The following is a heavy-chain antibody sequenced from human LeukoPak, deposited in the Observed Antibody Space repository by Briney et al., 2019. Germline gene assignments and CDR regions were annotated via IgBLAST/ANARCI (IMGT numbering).Heavy chain of an antibody. Sequence: SETLSLTCTVSGGSISSSSYYWGWIRQPPGKGLEWIGSIYYSGSTYYNPSLKSRVTISVDTSKNQFSLKLSSVTAADTAVYYCARHVKQQLVEVFDYWGQGTLVTVSS. V-gene: IGHV4-39*01. CDR3: ARHVKQQLVEVFDY. D-gene: IGHD6-13*01. CDR1: GGSISSSSYY. J-gene: IGHJ4*02. CDR2: IYYSGST.